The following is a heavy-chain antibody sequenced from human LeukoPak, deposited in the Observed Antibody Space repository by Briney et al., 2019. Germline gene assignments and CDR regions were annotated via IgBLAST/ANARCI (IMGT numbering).Heavy chain of an antibody. J-gene: IGHJ4*02. D-gene: IGHD5-24*01. Sequence: ASVKVSCKASGYIFTSYNIYWVRQAPGQGLEWMGIINPSGGSTNYAQNLQGRVTMTTDTSTSTAYMELRSLRSDDTAMYYCARMEMATAIFDYWGQGTLVTVSS. CDR1: GYIFTSYN. CDR2: INPSGGST. CDR3: ARMEMATAIFDY. V-gene: IGHV1-46*01.